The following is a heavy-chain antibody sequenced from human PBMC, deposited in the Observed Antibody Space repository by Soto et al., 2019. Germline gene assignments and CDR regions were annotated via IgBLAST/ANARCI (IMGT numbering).Heavy chain of an antibody. V-gene: IGHV4-30-4*01. J-gene: IGHJ6*02. CDR1: GGSISSGDYY. CDR2: IYYSGST. CDR3: ARHHYGPTYYYYYGMDV. D-gene: IGHD3-16*01. Sequence: PSEILSLTCTVSGGSISSGDYYWSWIRQPPGKGLGWIGYIYYSGSTYYNPSLKSRVTISVDTSKNQFSLKLSSVTAADPAMYYCARHHYGPTYYYYYGMDVWGQGTTVNVSS.